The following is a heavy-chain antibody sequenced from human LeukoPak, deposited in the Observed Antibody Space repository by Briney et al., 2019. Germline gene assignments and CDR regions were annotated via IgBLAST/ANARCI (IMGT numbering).Heavy chain of an antibody. Sequence: AASVKVSCKASGGTFSSYAISWVRQAPGQGLEWMGRIVPILGIANYAQKFQGRVTITADKSTSTAYMELSSLRSEDTAVYYCARDKSIAAAANWLDPWGQGTLVTVSS. CDR1: GGTFSSYA. CDR3: ARDKSIAAAANWLDP. J-gene: IGHJ5*02. V-gene: IGHV1-69*04. CDR2: IVPILGIA. D-gene: IGHD6-13*01.